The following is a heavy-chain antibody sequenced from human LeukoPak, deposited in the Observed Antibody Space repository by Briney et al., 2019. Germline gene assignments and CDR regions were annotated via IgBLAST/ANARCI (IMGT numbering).Heavy chain of an antibody. J-gene: IGHJ4*01. D-gene: IGHD3-22*01. CDR2: IKGESER. CDR1: GFSFSNYW. CDR3: ARDYLDSSGAHYDY. Sequence: GGSLRLSCAASGFSFSNYWMSWVRQAPGKGLECVANIKGESERRYVDSVKGRFTISRDNAKNSLYLQMNSLRVEDTAMYYCARDYLDSSGAHYDYWGHGTLVTVSS. V-gene: IGHV3-7*01.